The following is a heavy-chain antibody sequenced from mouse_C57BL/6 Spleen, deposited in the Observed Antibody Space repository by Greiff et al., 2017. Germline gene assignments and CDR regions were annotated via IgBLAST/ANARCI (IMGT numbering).Heavy chain of an antibody. D-gene: IGHD2-1*01. CDR3: ASEDGNHYFDY. CDR2: INPYNGGT. J-gene: IGHJ2*01. V-gene: IGHV1-19*01. CDR1: GYTFTDYY. Sequence: EVQLQQSGPVLVQPGASVKMSCKASGYTFTDYYMNWVKQSHGKSLEWIGVINPYNGGTSYNQKVKGKATLTVDKSSSTAYMERNSLTAEDSAVYSWASEDGNHYFDYWGQGTTLTVSS.